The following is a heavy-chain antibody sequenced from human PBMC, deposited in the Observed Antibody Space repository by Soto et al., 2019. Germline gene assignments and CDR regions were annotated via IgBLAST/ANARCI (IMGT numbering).Heavy chain of an antibody. Sequence: SVKVSCKPSAYTFTRYGISWVRQAPGQGPEWMGWSGPSNGKTNYAQKFQGRVTMTTDTSTNTAYMELRSLNSDDTAVYYCTRVVTGYYYMDVWGTGTTVTVSS. CDR2: SGPSNGKT. CDR3: TRVVTGYYYMDV. J-gene: IGHJ6*03. CDR1: AYTFTRYG. V-gene: IGHV1-18*01. D-gene: IGHD5-18*01.